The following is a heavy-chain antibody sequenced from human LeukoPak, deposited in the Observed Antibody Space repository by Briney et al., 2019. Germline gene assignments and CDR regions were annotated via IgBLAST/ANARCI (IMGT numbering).Heavy chain of an antibody. V-gene: IGHV3-33*06. J-gene: IGHJ5*02. CDR3: AKDGVYGSGSYYRGFDT. D-gene: IGHD3-10*01. CDR2: IWYDGSNK. CDR1: GFTFTSYG. Sequence: PGGSLRLSCAASGFTFTSYGMHWVRQAPGKGLEWVAVIWYDGSNKYYADSVKGRFTISRDNSKNTLYLQMNSLRAEDTAVYYCAKDGVYGSGSYYRGFDTWGQGTLVTVSS.